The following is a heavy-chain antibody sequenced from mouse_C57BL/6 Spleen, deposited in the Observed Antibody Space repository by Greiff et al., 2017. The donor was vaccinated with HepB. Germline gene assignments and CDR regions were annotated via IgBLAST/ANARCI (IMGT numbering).Heavy chain of an antibody. CDR2: ISYSGST. D-gene: IGHD2-3*01. CDR1: GYSITSGYD. CDR3: ARGGWLLPFDY. Sequence: EVQLVESGPGMVKPSQSLSLTCTVTGYSITSGYDWHWIRHFPGNKLEWMGYISYSGSTNYNPSLKSRISITHDTSKNHFFLKLNSVTTEDTATYYCARGGWLLPFDYWGQGTTLTVSS. J-gene: IGHJ2*01. V-gene: IGHV3-1*01.